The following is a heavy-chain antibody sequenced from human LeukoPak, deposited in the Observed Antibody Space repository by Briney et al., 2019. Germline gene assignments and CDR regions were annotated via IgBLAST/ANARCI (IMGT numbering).Heavy chain of an antibody. Sequence: GGSLRLSCAASGFTFSSYSMNWVRQAPGKGLEWVSSISSSSSYIYYADSVKGRFTISRDNAKNSLYLQMNSLRAEDTAVYYCTTTPYGDYVEDFDYWGQGTLVTVSS. CDR2: ISSSSSYI. V-gene: IGHV3-21*03. D-gene: IGHD4-17*01. J-gene: IGHJ4*02. CDR3: TTTPYGDYVEDFDY. CDR1: GFTFSSYS.